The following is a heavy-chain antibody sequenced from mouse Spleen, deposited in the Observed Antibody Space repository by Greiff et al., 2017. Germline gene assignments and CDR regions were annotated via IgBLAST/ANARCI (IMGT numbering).Heavy chain of an antibody. J-gene: IGHJ2*01. CDR3: ARRGGYGNYPFDY. V-gene: IGHV3-6*01. CDR1: GYSITSGYY. Sequence: VQLQQSGPGLVKPSQSLSLTCSVTGYSITSGYYWNWIRQFPGNKLEWMGYISYDGSNNYNPSLKNRISITRDTSKNQFFLKLNSVTTEDTATYYCARRGGYGNYPFDYWGQGTTLTVSS. CDR2: ISYDGSN. D-gene: IGHD2-1*01.